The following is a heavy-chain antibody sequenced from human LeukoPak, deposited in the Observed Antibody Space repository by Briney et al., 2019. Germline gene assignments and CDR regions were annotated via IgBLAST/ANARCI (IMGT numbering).Heavy chain of an antibody. V-gene: IGHV4-59*01. CDR3: ARVLLGSSGWIV. CDR1: GGSISSYY. D-gene: IGHD6-19*01. J-gene: IGHJ4*02. CDR2: IYYSGST. Sequence: SETLSLTCTVSGGSISSYYWSWIRQPPGKGLEWIGYIYYSGSTNYNPSLKSRVTISVDTSKNQFSLKLSSVTAADTAVYYCARVLLGSSGWIVWGQGTLVTVSS.